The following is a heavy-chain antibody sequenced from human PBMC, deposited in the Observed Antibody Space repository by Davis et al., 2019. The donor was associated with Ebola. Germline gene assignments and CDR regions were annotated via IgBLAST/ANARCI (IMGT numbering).Heavy chain of an antibody. CDR1: GYTFTGYY. D-gene: IGHD2-2*01. J-gene: IGHJ6*03. CDR2: INPNSGGT. V-gene: IGHV1-2*02. Sequence: ASVQVSCKASGYTFTGYYMHWVRQAPGQGLEWMGWINPNSGGTNYAQKFQGRVTMTRDTSISTAYMELSRLRSDDTAVYYCARDYSYCSSTSCYHYMDVWGKGTTVTVSS. CDR3: ARDYSYCSSTSCYHYMDV.